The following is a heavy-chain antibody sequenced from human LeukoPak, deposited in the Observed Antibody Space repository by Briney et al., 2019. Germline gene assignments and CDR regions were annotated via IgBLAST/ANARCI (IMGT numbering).Heavy chain of an antibody. J-gene: IGHJ4*02. Sequence: QPGGPLKLSCAASGSTLSSYTMNWVRQAPGKGLEGALYISSSSSSISYADSVKGRFSISRDNAKNSLYLQMNSLRDEDTAVYYCAREVRGTYLDYWGQGPLVTVSS. CDR2: ISSSSSSI. D-gene: IGHD4/OR15-4a*01. CDR3: AREVRGTYLDY. CDR1: GSTLSSYT. V-gene: IGHV3-48*02.